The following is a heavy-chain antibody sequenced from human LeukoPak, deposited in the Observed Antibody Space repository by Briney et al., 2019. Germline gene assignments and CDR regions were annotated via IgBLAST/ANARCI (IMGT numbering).Heavy chain of an antibody. CDR3: ANAPFFAAYFQD. V-gene: IGHV3-30*18. CDR1: GFTFSSYG. D-gene: IGHD2/OR15-2a*01. J-gene: IGHJ1*01. Sequence: PGRSLRLSCAASGFTFSSYGMHWVRQAPGKGLEWVAVISYDGSNKYYADSVQGRFTISRDNSKNTLYLQMNSLRAEDTAVYYCANAPFFAAYFQDWGQGTLVTVSS. CDR2: ISYDGSNK.